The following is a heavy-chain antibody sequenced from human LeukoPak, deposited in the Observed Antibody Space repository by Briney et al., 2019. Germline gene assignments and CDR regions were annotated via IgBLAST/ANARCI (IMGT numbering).Heavy chain of an antibody. V-gene: IGHV1-8*01. J-gene: IGHJ4*02. CDR3: ARGVRDSSQVDY. CDR1: GYTFTSYD. CDR2: MNPNSGNT. Sequence: ASVKVSCKASGYTFTSYDINWVRQATGQGLEWMGWMNPNSGNTGYAQKFQGRVTMTRNTSISTAYMELSSLRSEDTAVYYCARGVRDSSQVDYWGQGTLVTVSS. D-gene: IGHD3-22*01.